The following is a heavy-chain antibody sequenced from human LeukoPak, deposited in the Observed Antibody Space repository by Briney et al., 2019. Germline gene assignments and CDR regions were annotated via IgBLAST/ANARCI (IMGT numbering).Heavy chain of an antibody. D-gene: IGHD6-19*01. CDR2: INPSGGST. Sequence: GGSLRLSCAASGFTFTSYYMHWVRQAPGQGLEWMGIINPSGGSTSYAQKFQGRVTMTEDTSTDTAYMELSSLRSEDTAVYYCAVGTWLARGGAFDIWGQGTMVTVSS. V-gene: IGHV1-46*01. J-gene: IGHJ3*02. CDR1: GFTFTSYY. CDR3: AVGTWLARGGAFDI.